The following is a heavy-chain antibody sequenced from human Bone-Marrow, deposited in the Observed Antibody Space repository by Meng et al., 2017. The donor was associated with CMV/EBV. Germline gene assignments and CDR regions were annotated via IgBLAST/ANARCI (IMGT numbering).Heavy chain of an antibody. D-gene: IGHD1-26*01. CDR2: ISWNSGSI. J-gene: IGHJ4*01. CDR3: AKGSRGELPTYFDY. V-gene: IGHV3-9*01. Sequence: SLKISCAASGFTFDDYAMHWVRQAPGKGLEWVSGISWNSGSIGYADSVKGRFTISRDNAKNSLYLQMNSLRAEDTALYYCAKGSRGELPTYFDYWGHGTLVTVSS. CDR1: GFTFDDYA.